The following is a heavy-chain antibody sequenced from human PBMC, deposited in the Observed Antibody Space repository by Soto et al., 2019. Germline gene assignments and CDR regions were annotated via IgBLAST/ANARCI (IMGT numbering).Heavy chain of an antibody. V-gene: IGHV4-31*03. D-gene: IGHD2-2*01. CDR1: GDSISSTNTY. CDR3: ARTVGSSASCYGYYYYGLEV. J-gene: IGHJ6*02. Sequence: NHCVTCTVSGDSISSTNTYWSWIRQHPGKGLEWIGYIYYSGSNYYNPHLKSRHAISVDKSKNQFSLKLSSVTAADTAVYYCARTVGSSASCYGYYYYGLEVWGQGHTVT. CDR2: IYYSGSN.